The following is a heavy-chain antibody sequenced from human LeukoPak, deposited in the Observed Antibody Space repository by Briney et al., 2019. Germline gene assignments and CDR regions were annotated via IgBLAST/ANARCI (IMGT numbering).Heavy chain of an antibody. V-gene: IGHV3-66*01. Sequence: GGSLRLSCAASGFTVSSSYMSWVRQAPGKGLEWVSVIYSGGSTYYADSVKGRFTISRDNSKNTLYLQMNSLRAEDTAVYYCARDLYYYDSSGYHPDAFDIWGQGTMVTVSS. CDR1: GFTVSSSY. CDR2: IYSGGST. J-gene: IGHJ3*02. D-gene: IGHD3-22*01. CDR3: ARDLYYYDSSGYHPDAFDI.